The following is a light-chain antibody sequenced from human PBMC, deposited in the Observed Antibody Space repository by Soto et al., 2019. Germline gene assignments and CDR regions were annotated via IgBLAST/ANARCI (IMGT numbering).Light chain of an antibody. CDR2: GAS. Sequence: EIVLTQSPATLSVSPGERATLSCRASQSMSSNLAWYQQRPGQAPRLLIYGASTRATGIPARFSGSGSGTDFTLTISSLQSEDFAVYYCQQYNKGPVTFGQGTNVDI. CDR3: QQYNKGPVT. CDR1: QSMSSN. V-gene: IGKV3-15*01. J-gene: IGKJ1*01.